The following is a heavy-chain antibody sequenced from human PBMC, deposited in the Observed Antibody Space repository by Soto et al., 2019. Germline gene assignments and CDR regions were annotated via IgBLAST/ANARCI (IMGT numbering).Heavy chain of an antibody. CDR1: GGSISSYY. J-gene: IGHJ5*02. D-gene: IGHD5-18*01. CDR3: VRGVPYSYGYVSWFDP. V-gene: IGHV4-59*01. Sequence: SETLSLTCTVSGGSISSYYWRWIRQPPGKGLECIAYIYYSGSTNYNPSLKSRVTISVDTSKNQFSVMRSSVTAADTAVYYFVRGVPYSYGYVSWFDPWGQGTLVTVSS. CDR2: IYYSGST.